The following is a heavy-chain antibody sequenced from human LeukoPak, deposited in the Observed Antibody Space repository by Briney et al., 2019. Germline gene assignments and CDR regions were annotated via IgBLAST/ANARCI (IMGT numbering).Heavy chain of an antibody. V-gene: IGHV4-59*01. D-gene: IGHD6-19*01. J-gene: IGHJ5*02. CDR1: GGSISSSY. CDR3: ARGGWLYLTA. CDR2: VFSSGRT. Sequence: PSETLSLTCTVSGGSISSSYWSWIRQAPPQGLEWIGCVFSSGRTNYNPSLQSRVSISVDSSKHQCPLKMRSMTAADTAVYFCARGGWLYLTAWGQGTLVTVSS.